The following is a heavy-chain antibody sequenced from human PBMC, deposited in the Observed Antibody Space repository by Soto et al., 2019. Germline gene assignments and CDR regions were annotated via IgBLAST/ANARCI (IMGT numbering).Heavy chain of an antibody. Sequence: NSGGSTYYADSVKGRFTISRDNSKNTLYLQMNSLRAEDTAVYYCAKTFGLEAPFDYWGQGTLVTVSS. CDR2: NSGGST. V-gene: IGHV3-NL1*01. D-gene: IGHD1-1*01. CDR3: AKTFGLEAPFDY. J-gene: IGHJ4*02.